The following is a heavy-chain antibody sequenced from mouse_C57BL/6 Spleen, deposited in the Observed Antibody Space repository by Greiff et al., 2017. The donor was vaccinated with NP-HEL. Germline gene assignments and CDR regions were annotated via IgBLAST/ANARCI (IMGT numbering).Heavy chain of an antibody. D-gene: IGHD2-5*01. Sequence: ESGPGLVKPSQSLSLTCSVTGYSITSGYYWNWIRQFPGNKLEWMGYISYDGSNNYNPSLKNRISITRDTSKNQFFLKLNSVTTEDTATYYCASRSYYSNFLFWYFDVWGTGTTVTVSS. CDR3: ASRSYYSNFLFWYFDV. J-gene: IGHJ1*03. CDR1: GYSITSGYY. CDR2: ISYDGSN. V-gene: IGHV3-6*01.